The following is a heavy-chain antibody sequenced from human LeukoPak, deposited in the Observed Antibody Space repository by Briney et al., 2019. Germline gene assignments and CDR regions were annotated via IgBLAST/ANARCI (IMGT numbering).Heavy chain of an antibody. V-gene: IGHV3-20*04. CDR2: INWNGGST. CDR3: TTDPKWELAGVSAFDI. J-gene: IGHJ3*02. Sequence: GGSLRLSCAASGFTFDDYGMSWVRQAPGKGLEWVSGINWNGGSTGYADSVKGRFTISRDNAKNSLYLQMNSLKTEDTAVYYCTTDPKWELAGVSAFDIWGQGTMVTVSS. D-gene: IGHD1-26*01. CDR1: GFTFDDYG.